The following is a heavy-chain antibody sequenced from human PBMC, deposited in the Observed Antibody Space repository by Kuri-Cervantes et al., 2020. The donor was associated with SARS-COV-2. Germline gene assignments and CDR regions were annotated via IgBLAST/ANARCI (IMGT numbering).Heavy chain of an antibody. V-gene: IGHV4-34*01. CDR2: INHSGST. J-gene: IGHJ4*02. CDR3: ARHDAFYDRSGYAPIDV. D-gene: IGHD3-22*01. CDR1: GGSFSGYY. Sequence: GSLRLSCAVYGGSFSGYYWSWIRQPPGKGLEWIGEINHSGSTNYNPSLNSRVTMSVEASKFQISLKLSSVTAADTAVYYCARHDAFYDRSGYAPIDVWGQGILVTVFS.